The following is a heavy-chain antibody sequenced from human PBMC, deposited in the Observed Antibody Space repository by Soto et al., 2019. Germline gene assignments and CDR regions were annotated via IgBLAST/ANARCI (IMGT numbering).Heavy chain of an antibody. D-gene: IGHD3-22*01. V-gene: IGHV4-39*02. CDR3: ARVGPWVPYYYDSSPYTFENWFDP. J-gene: IGHJ5*02. CDR2: IYHGGST. CDR1: GGSISSGDYY. Sequence: SETLSLTCTVSGGSISSGDYYWSWLRQPPGKGLEWIGSIYHGGSTYYNPSLNSRVTLSIDMTNNHVSLILNSVTAADTAVYYCARVGPWVPYYYDSSPYTFENWFDPWGQGTLVTVSS.